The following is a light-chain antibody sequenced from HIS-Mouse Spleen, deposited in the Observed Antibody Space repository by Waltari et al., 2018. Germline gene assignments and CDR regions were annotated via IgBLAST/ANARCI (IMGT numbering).Light chain of an antibody. J-gene: IGLJ2*01. CDR1: SSDVGRYNY. Sequence: QSALTQPASVSGSPGQSITISCTGTSSDVGRYNYVSWYQQPPGKAPKLMIYGVSNRPAGVSNRVSGSKSGNTASLTISGLQAEDEADYYCSSYTSSSTEVFGGGTKLTVL. CDR2: GVS. V-gene: IGLV2-14*03. CDR3: SSYTSSSTEV.